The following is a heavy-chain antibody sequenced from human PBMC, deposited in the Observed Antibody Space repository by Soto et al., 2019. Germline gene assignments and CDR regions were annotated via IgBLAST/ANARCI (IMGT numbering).Heavy chain of an antibody. CDR3: ASSYYLADAFDV. CDR1: GFRFSDYG. V-gene: IGHV1-18*01. CDR2: ISAFNGNT. J-gene: IGHJ3*01. Sequence: GASVKVSCQASGFRFSDYGFNWLRQAPGQGLEWMGWISAFNGNTETAQGLQDRFTMTTDSSPTTAHMDLTNLTTADTAIYYCASSYYLADAFDVWGQGTMVTVSS. D-gene: IGHD3-16*01.